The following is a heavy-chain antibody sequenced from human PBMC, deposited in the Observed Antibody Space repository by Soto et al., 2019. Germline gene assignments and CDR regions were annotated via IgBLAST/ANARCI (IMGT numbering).Heavy chain of an antibody. CDR2: ISSSSSYI. CDR3: ARAHSSSWSKYFDY. J-gene: IGHJ4*02. CDR1: GFTFSSYS. D-gene: IGHD6-13*01. Sequence: GSLRLSCAASGFTFSSYSMNWVRQAPGKGLEWVPSISSSSSYIYYADSVKGRFTISRDNAKNSLYLQMNSLRAEDTAVYYCARAHSSSWSKYFDYWGQGTLVTVSS. V-gene: IGHV3-21*01.